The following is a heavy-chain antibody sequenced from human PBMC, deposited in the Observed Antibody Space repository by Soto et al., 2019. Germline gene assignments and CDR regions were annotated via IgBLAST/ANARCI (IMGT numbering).Heavy chain of an antibody. J-gene: IGHJ4*02. D-gene: IGHD2-15*01. CDR1: GYTLTTYY. CDR3: ARAGYCSGGTCFHGNCDY. CDR2: INPNGGST. V-gene: IGHV1-46*01. Sequence: GASVKVSCKASGYTLTTYYGHWVRQAPGQGLEWLGIINPNGGSTTYAQKFQGRVTMTRDTSTSTVYLELSSLRSEDTAVYYCARAGYCSGGTCFHGNCDYWGQGTLLTVSS.